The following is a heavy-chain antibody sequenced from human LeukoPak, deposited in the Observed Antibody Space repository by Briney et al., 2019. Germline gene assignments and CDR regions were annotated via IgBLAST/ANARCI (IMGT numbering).Heavy chain of an antibody. J-gene: IGHJ4*02. CDR2: IYYSGTT. V-gene: IGHV4-61*01. CDR1: GGSVISGSYY. D-gene: IGHD1-26*01. Sequence: KSSETLSLTCTVSGGSVISGSYYWGWIRQPPGKGLEWIGYIYYSGTTDYNPSLKSRVTISIDTSKNQFSLRLSSVTAADTAVYYCARALYSGTFTFDYWGQGTLVTVSS. CDR3: ARALYSGTFTFDY.